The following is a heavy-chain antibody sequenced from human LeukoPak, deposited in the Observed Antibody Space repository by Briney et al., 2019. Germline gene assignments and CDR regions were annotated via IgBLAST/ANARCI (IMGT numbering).Heavy chain of an antibody. V-gene: IGHV3-48*04. Sequence: GGSLRLSCAASGVTFSNCSMNWVRQAPGKGLEWVSYISSSSTIYYADSVKGRFTISRDTAKNSLYLQMNSLRTEDTAVYHCARAGSHRNSGYDYWGQGTLVTVSS. J-gene: IGHJ4*02. CDR3: ARAGSHRNSGYDY. D-gene: IGHD5-12*01. CDR1: GVTFSNCS. CDR2: ISSSSTI.